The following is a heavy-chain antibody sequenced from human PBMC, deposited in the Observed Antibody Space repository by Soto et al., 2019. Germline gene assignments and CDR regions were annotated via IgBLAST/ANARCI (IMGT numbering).Heavy chain of an antibody. CDR3: ASSYCSGGSCYSWGNWFDP. J-gene: IGHJ5*02. D-gene: IGHD2-15*01. Sequence: QVQLVQSGAEVKKPGSSVKVSCKASGGTFSSYAISWVRQAPGQGLEWMGGIIPIFGTANYAQKFQGRVTITADESTSTAYMELSSLRSEDTAVYYCASSYCSGGSCYSWGNWFDPWGQGTLVTVSS. V-gene: IGHV1-69*12. CDR1: GGTFSSYA. CDR2: IIPIFGTA.